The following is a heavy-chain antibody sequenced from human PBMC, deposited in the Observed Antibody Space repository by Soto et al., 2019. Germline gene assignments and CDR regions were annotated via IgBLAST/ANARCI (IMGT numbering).Heavy chain of an antibody. D-gene: IGHD6-6*01. Sequence: DTLSLTCTVSGGSISNGYHWAWIRQPPGMRLEWVASIFHTGTTYYNPSLTSRVTISVDTSKNQFSLKLTSVTAADSAVYYCARGSGSYFDYWGQGTLVTVSS. J-gene: IGHJ4*02. CDR2: IFHTGTT. CDR1: GGSISNGYH. V-gene: IGHV4-38-2*02. CDR3: ARGSGSYFDY.